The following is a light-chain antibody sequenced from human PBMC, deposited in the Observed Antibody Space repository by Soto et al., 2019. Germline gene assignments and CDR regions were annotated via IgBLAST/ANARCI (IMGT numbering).Light chain of an antibody. CDR2: GAS. CDR3: QQYGSSLIT. Sequence: ERVLTQSPGTLSLSPGERATLSCRASQSVSSSYLAWYQQKPGQAPRLLIYGASSRATGIPDRFSGSGSGTDFTLTISRLEPEDFAVYYCQQYGSSLITFGQGTRLEIK. J-gene: IGKJ5*01. V-gene: IGKV3-20*01. CDR1: QSVSSSY.